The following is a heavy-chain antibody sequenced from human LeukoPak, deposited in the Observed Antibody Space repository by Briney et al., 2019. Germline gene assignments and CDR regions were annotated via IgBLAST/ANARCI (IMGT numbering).Heavy chain of an antibody. CDR3: AKDARRYSGWYFFDH. CDR2: ISASGDNT. J-gene: IGHJ4*02. D-gene: IGHD6-19*01. Sequence: GGSLRLSCAASGFTFSSCAMSWVRQAPGRGLEWVSFISASGDNTYYANSVKGRFTISRDNSKNTLFLQMNSLRADDTAVYYCAKDARRYSGWYFFDHWGQGTLVTVSS. V-gene: IGHV3-23*01. CDR1: GFTFSSCA.